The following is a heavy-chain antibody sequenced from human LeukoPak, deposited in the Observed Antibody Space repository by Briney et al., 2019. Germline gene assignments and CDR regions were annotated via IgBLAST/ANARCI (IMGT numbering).Heavy chain of an antibody. V-gene: IGHV1-18*01. CDR1: GYTFTSYG. Sequence: ASVKVSCKASGYTFTSYGISWVRQAPGQGLEWMGWISAYNGNTNYAQKLQGRVTMTTDTSTSTAYMELRSLRSDDTAVYYCARFGGGIDDMVISLYYYYYMDVWGKGTTVTVSS. CDR2: ISAYNGNT. CDR3: ARFGGGIDDMVISLYYYYYMDV. J-gene: IGHJ6*03. D-gene: IGHD3-16*01.